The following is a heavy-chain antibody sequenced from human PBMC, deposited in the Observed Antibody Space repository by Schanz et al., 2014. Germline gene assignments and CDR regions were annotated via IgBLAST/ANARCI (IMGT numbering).Heavy chain of an antibody. CDR1: TFTFSSDW. J-gene: IGHJ3*02. D-gene: IGHD3-10*01. V-gene: IGHV3-7*05. CDR2: IKEDGSVK. CDR3: AKGRFGELSAFDI. Sequence: EVQLVESGGGLVQPGGSLRLSCVASTFTFSSDWMSWVRQAPGKGLEWVANIKEDGSVKDYVDSVKGRFTISRDNAKNTLYLQMNSLRSEDTAVYYCAKGRFGELSAFDIWGRGTMVTVSS.